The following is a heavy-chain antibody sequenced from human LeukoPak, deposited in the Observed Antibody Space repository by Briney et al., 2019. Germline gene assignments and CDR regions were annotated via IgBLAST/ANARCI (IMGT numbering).Heavy chain of an antibody. CDR3: ATQRPTGAVDY. D-gene: IGHD1-1*01. V-gene: IGHV3-7*01. Sequence: GRSLRLSCAASGFTFFTYSMHWVRQAPGKGLEWVANIRQDGGQKYYVDSVKGRFTISRDNAKNSVYLQMDSLRAEDTAVYSCATQRPTGAVDYWGQGTLVTVSS. CDR2: IRQDGGQK. J-gene: IGHJ4*02. CDR1: GFTFFTYS.